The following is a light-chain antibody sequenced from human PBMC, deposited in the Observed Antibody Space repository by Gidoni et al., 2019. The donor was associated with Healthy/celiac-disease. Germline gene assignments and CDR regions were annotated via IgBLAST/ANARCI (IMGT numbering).Light chain of an antibody. CDR2: EDN. J-gene: IGLJ3*02. V-gene: IGLV1-51*01. Sequence: QSVLTQPPSVSAAPGQKVTISCSGSSSNIGHNYVSWYQQLPGTAPKLLIYEDNRRPSGISGRCSGSRSGTSATLDITGLQTGDEADYYCGTWDDTLSAGMFGGGTKLTVL. CDR3: GTWDDTLSAGM. CDR1: SSNIGHNY.